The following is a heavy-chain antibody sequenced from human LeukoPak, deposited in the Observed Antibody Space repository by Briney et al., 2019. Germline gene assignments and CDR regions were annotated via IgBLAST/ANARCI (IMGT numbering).Heavy chain of an antibody. J-gene: IGHJ5*02. V-gene: IGHV4-34*01. CDR1: GGSFSGYY. CDR3: AKDTSSGWPNWFDP. Sequence: PSETLSLTCAVYGGSFSGYYWSWIRQPPGKGLEWIGEINHSGSTNYNPSLKSRVTISVDTSKNQFSLKLSSVTAADTAVYYCAKDTSSGWPNWFDPWGQGTLVTVSS. CDR2: INHSGST. D-gene: IGHD6-19*01.